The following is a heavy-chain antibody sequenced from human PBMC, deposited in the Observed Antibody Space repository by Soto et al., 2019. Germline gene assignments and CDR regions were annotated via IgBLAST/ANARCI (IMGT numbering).Heavy chain of an antibody. V-gene: IGHV3-23*01. CDR3: AKTISGYFWAGDS. CDR2: IGGSGDNT. J-gene: IGHJ4*02. CDR1: GFTFSSYA. D-gene: IGHD5-12*01. Sequence: GGSLRLSCAASGFTFSSYAISWVRQAPGKGLEWVSGIGGSGDNTYYADSVRGRFTISRDNSRNTLYLQMNSLRAEDTALYYCAKTISGYFWAGDSWGRGTLVTGSS.